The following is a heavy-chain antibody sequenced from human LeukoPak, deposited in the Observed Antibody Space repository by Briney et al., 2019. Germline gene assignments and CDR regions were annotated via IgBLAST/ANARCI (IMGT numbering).Heavy chain of an antibody. CDR2: SSASGGST. Sequence: GGSLRLSCAASGFTFSSFAMNWVRQAPGKGLEWVSSSSASGGSTFYADSVKGRFFISRDNSENILYLQMNSLRAEDTAIYYCAKGWESYYDTSGYYPFDYWGQETPVTVSS. CDR3: AKGWESYYDTSGYYPFDY. J-gene: IGHJ4*02. V-gene: IGHV3-23*01. D-gene: IGHD3-22*01. CDR1: GFTFSSFA.